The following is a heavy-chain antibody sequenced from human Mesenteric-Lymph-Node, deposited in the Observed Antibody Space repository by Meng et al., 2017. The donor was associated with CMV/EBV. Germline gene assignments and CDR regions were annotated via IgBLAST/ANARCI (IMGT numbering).Heavy chain of an antibody. CDR1: GFTFTNYG. CDR2: LRYDGTTT. V-gene: IGHV3-30*02. J-gene: IGHJ4*02. Sequence: GGSLRLSCTTSGFTFTNYGMHWVRQAPGRGLQWLSFLRYDGTTTYYADSVKGRFTISRDISKNTLYLEMSSLRAEDTAVYYCAKDGYQLLYTDYYFDNWGQGTLVTVSS. CDR3: AKDGYQLLYTDYYFDN. D-gene: IGHD2-2*02.